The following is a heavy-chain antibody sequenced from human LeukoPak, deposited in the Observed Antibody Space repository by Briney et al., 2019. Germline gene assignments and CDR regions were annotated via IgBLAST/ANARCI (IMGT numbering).Heavy chain of an antibody. Sequence: GRSLRLSCAASGFTFDDYAMHWVRQAPGKGLEWVSGISWNSGSIGYADSVKGRFTTSRDNAKNSLYLQMNSLRAEDTALYYCAKDSKGAFDIWGQGTMVTVSS. V-gene: IGHV3-9*01. CDR3: AKDSKGAFDI. CDR1: GFTFDDYA. CDR2: ISWNSGSI. J-gene: IGHJ3*02.